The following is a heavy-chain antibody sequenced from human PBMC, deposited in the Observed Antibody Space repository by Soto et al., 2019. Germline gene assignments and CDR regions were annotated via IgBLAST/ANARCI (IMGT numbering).Heavy chain of an antibody. CDR1: GGTFSSYA. D-gene: IGHD3-22*01. J-gene: IGHJ6*02. Sequence: QVQLVQSGAEVKKPGSSVKVSCKASGGTFSSYAISWVRQAPGQGLEWMGGIIPIFGTANYAQKFQGRVTCTAAESTSTAYMELSSLRSEDTAVYYCARHSGSSGYYFYYYYGMDVWGQGTTVTVSS. CDR3: ARHSGSSGYYFYYYYGMDV. V-gene: IGHV1-69*01. CDR2: IIPIFGTA.